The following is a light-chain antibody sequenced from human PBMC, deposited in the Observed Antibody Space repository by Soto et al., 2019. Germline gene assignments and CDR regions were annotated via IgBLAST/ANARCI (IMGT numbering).Light chain of an antibody. CDR3: QQYGTSPFS. CDR1: QSVSSSY. Sequence: EIVLTQSPGTLSLSPGERATLSCRASQSVSSSYLAWYQQKPGQAPRLLIYNALSRATGIPERFSGSGSGTDCTLTISRLEPEDVAVYYCQQYGTSPFSFGPGTKVDIK. J-gene: IGKJ3*01. V-gene: IGKV3-20*01. CDR2: NAL.